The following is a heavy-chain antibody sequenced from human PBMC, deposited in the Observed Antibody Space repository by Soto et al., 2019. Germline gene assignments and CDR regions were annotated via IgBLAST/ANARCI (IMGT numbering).Heavy chain of an antibody. CDR3: ARDDREYYDFWSGYYTDNWFDP. V-gene: IGHV3-21*01. Sequence: PGGSLRLSCAASGFTFSSYSMNWVRQAPGKGLEWVSSISSSSSYIYYADSVKGRFTISRDNAKNSLYLQMNSLRAEDTAVYYCARDDREYYDFWSGYYTDNWFDPWGQGTLVTVSS. J-gene: IGHJ5*02. D-gene: IGHD3-3*01. CDR1: GFTFSSYS. CDR2: ISSSSSYI.